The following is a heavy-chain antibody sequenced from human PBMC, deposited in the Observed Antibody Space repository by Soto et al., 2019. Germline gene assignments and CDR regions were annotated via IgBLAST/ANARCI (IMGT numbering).Heavy chain of an antibody. CDR1: GFTFNSYS. CDR2: ISSSSSYI. J-gene: IGHJ5*02. Sequence: GGSLRLSCAASGFTFNSYSMNWVRQAPGKGLEWVSSISSSSSYISYADSVKGRFTISRDNAKNSLYLQMNSLRGDDTAVYYCGRETPADNWNFLPWFDPWGQGTLVTVSS. CDR3: GRETPADNWNFLPWFDP. D-gene: IGHD1-7*01. V-gene: IGHV3-21*01.